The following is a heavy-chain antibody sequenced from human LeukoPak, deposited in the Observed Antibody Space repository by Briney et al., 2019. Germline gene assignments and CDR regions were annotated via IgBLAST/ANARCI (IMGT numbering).Heavy chain of an antibody. D-gene: IGHD3-3*01. CDR3: AKDFDFWSGYSDY. V-gene: IGHV3-23*01. CDR2: ISGSGGST. J-gene: IGHJ4*02. Sequence: RGSTRLSCAASGVTFSSYAMCWVRQAPRGGGEWGSAISGSGGSTYYADSVKGRVTISRDNSKNTLYLQMISVRAEDAAVYYCAKDFDFWSGYSDYWGQGTLVTVSS. CDR1: GVTFSSYA.